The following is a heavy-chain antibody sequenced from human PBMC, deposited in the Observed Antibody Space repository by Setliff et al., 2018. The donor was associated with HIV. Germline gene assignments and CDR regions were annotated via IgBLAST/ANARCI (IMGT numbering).Heavy chain of an antibody. CDR2: MYFSGNA. CDR3: ARVEATIRGATYGMDV. D-gene: IGHD5-12*01. V-gene: IGHV4-59*11. J-gene: IGHJ6*02. Sequence: SETLSLTCTVSGGSISSHYWSWIRQAPGKGLEWIGTMYFSGNARNSPSLKSRVTISVDTSKNQLSLNLTSVTAADTAVYYCARVEATIRGATYGMDVWGQGTTVTVSS. CDR1: GGSISSHY.